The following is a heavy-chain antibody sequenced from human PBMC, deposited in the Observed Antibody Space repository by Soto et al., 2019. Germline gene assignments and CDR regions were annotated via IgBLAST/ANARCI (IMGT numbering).Heavy chain of an antibody. Sequence: QVQLVESGGGVVQPGRSLRLSCEASGFTFSRTDMHWVRQAPGKGLEWVAVISYDGLSQDYAESVKGRFTISRDDSKNTVSLQMNSLRPGDTAVYYCAKPEGGYSSPYFDYWGQGTLVTVSS. CDR2: ISYDGLSQ. CDR1: GFTFSRTD. D-gene: IGHD6-13*01. J-gene: IGHJ4*02. CDR3: AKPEGGYSSPYFDY. V-gene: IGHV3-30*18.